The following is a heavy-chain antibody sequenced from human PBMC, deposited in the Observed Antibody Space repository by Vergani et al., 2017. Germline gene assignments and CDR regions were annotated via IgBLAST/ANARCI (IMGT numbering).Heavy chain of an antibody. D-gene: IGHD3-10*01. CDR2: IYYSGST. CDR1: GGSISSSSYY. J-gene: IGHJ4*02. CDR3: ARLGYMVRGVTVDY. Sequence: QLQLQESGPGLVKPSETLSLTCTVSGGSISSSSYYWGWIRQPPGKGLEWIGSIYYSGSTYYNPSLKSLVTISVDTSKNQFSRKLSTVTAADTAVYYCARLGYMVRGVTVDYWGQGTLVTVSS. V-gene: IGHV4-39*01.